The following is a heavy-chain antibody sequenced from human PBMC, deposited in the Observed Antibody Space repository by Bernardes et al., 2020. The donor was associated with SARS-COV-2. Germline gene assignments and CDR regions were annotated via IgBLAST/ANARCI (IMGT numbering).Heavy chain of an antibody. CDR3: ARLFGRTGYYRYGMDV. CDR2: IYNHGDT. CDR1: GGFSTTYY. V-gene: IGHV4-4*08. D-gene: IGHD3-9*01. Sequence: SETLYLTCTVSGGFSTTYYWTWIRQPPGKGLEWIGYIYNHGDTEYNPSLKSRVSISADTSKNQFSLNMTSVTVADTAVYYCARLFGRTGYYRYGMDVWGHGTTVIVSS. J-gene: IGHJ6*02.